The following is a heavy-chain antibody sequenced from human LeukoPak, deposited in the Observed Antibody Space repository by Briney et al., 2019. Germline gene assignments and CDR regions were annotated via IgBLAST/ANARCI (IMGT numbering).Heavy chain of an antibody. V-gene: IGHV3-30*01. CDR2: ISYDGSNK. CDR3: ATEGQYYYDRSGSRFDY. D-gene: IGHD3-22*01. CDR1: GFTFSDYY. J-gene: IGHJ4*02. Sequence: GGSLRLSCAPSGFTFSDYYMTWIREAPGKGLELVAVISYDGSNKYYAASVKGRFTIARDNSKNTLYQQMNSLRAEDTYVYYCATEGQYYYDRSGSRFDYWGQGTRVTVSS.